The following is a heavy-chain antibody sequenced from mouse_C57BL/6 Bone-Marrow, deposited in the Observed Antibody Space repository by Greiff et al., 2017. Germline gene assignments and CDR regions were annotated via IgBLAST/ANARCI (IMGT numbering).Heavy chain of an antibody. D-gene: IGHD1-1*01. CDR2: INPYNGGT. Sequence: VQLQQSGPVLVKPGASVKMSCKASGYTFTDYYMNWVKQSHGKSLEWIGVINPYNGGTSYNQKFKGKATLTVDKSSSTAYMELNSLTSEDSAVYYCARDYYGSSWDFDYWGQGTTLTVSS. V-gene: IGHV1-19*01. CDR3: ARDYYGSSWDFDY. J-gene: IGHJ2*01. CDR1: GYTFTDYY.